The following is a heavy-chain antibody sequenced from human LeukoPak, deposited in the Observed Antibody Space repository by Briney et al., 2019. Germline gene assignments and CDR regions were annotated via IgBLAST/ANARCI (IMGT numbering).Heavy chain of an antibody. CDR1: GGSISSYY. Sequence: SETLSLTCTVSGGSISSYYWTWIRQPPGKGLEWIGYIYYSGSTNYNPSLKSRVTISVDTSKNQFSLKLSSVTAADTAVYYCARHRARSARFDPWGQGTLVTVSS. CDR2: IYYSGST. J-gene: IGHJ5*02. D-gene: IGHD6-6*01. CDR3: ARHRARSARFDP. V-gene: IGHV4-59*08.